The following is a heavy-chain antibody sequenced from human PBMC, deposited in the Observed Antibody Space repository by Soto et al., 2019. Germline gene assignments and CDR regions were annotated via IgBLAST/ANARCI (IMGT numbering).Heavy chain of an antibody. D-gene: IGHD6-19*01. V-gene: IGHV3-7*01. CDR2: IKQDGSEK. CDR1: GFTFRSYW. CDR3: ASVPSIAVALWVN. Sequence: PGGSLRLSCAASGFTFRSYWMSWVRQAPGKGLEWVANIKQDGSEKYYVDSVKGRFTISRDNAKNSLYLQMNSLRAEDTAVYYGASVPSIAVALWVNSGQGTGVTVST. J-gene: IGHJ4*02.